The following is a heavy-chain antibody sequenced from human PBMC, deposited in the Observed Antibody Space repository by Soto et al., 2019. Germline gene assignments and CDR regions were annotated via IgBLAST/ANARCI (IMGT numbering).Heavy chain of an antibody. CDR2: TYHSGST. V-gene: IGHV4-30-2*01. CDR3: ARDKITGLFDY. D-gene: IGHD2-8*02. J-gene: IGHJ4*02. CDR1: GDTISTGGYT. Sequence: SETLCLTCDVSGDTISTGGYTWAWIRQPPGKALEWIGHTYHSGSTNYNPSLKSRVTISVDTSKNQFSLKLTSVTAADTAVYYCARDKITGLFDYWGQGTLVTVSS.